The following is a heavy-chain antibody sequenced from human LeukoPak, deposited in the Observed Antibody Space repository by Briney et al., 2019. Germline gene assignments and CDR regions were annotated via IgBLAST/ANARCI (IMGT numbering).Heavy chain of an antibody. CDR2: ICKSGSS. V-gene: IGHV4-61*01. CDR3: ARSYYDFWSGSYYYYMDV. J-gene: IGHJ6*03. D-gene: IGHD3-3*01. CDR1: GDSVSRGSHY. Sequence: PSETLSLTCTVSGDSVSRGSHYWSWLREPPGTGVEGLGYICKSGSSNCNPSPKSRVAMSVVTSKSQLSLNLNSVTAADTAVYYCARSYYDFWSGSYYYYMDVWGKGTTVTVSS.